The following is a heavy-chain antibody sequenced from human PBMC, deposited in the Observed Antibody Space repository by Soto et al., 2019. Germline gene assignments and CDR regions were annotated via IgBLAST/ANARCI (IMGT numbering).Heavy chain of an antibody. J-gene: IGHJ4*02. CDR1: GFTFSSYW. D-gene: IGHD4-17*01. V-gene: IGHV3-7*01. CDR2: IKQDGSEK. Sequence: PGGSLRLXCAASGFTFSSYWMSWVRQAPGKGLEWVANIKQDGSEKYYVDSVKGRFTISRDNAKNSLYLQMNSLRAEDTAVYYCFGGDYVNFDYWGQGTLVTVSS. CDR3: FGGDYVNFDY.